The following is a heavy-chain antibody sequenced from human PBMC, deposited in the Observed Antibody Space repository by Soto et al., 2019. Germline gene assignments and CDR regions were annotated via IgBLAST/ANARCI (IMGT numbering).Heavy chain of an antibody. J-gene: IGHJ5*02. V-gene: IGHV4-38-2*02. CDR3: ARQDRVVAEGRWFDP. D-gene: IGHD2-15*01. CDR2: VHYRGNT. CDR1: GYSISSGYH. Sequence: LSLTCTVSGYSISSGYHWAWIRQPPGKGLEWLGSVHYRGNTYYNPSLKSRLTISVDKSKNQFSLNLSSVTAADTAVYYCARQDRVVAEGRWFDPWGQGTLVTVSS.